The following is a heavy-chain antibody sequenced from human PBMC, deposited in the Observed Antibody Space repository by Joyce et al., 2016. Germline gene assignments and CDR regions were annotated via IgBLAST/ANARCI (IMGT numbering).Heavy chain of an antibody. Sequence: EVQLVESGGGLVQPGGSLRLSCAASGFTFSTPWMTGVRQAPGKGPEWVANIKPDGSEKYYVGSVKGRFTISRDNAKNSLSLLMNSLRVDDTAVYYCATGGGMDVWGQGTTVTVSS. J-gene: IGHJ6*02. V-gene: IGHV3-7*01. CDR2: IKPDGSEK. CDR1: GFTFSTPW. CDR3: ATGGGMDV.